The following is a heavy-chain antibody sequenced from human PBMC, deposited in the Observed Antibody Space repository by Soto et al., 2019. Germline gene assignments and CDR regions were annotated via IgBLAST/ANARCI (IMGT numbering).Heavy chain of an antibody. V-gene: IGHV3-33*01. D-gene: IGHD3-9*01. J-gene: IGHJ4*02. CDR1: VFTFSSYG. Sequence: QVQLVESGGGVVQPGRSLRLSCAASVFTFSSYGMHWVRQAPGKGLEWVAVIWYDGSNKYYADSVKGRFTISRDNSKNTLYLQMNSLRAEDTAVYYCARETGYWAVSDYWGQGTLVTVSS. CDR2: IWYDGSNK. CDR3: ARETGYWAVSDY.